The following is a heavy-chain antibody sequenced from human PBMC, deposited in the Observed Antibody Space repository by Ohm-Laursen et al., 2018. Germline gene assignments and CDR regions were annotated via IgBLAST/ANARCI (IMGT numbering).Heavy chain of an antibody. CDR3: ARDLRAYCGGDCYSPPSNFDI. CDR2: ITSGYSYI. D-gene: IGHD2-21*02. V-gene: IGHV3-21*01. J-gene: IGHJ3*02. Sequence: SLRLSCTASGFTFRSYSMNWVRQAPGKGLEWVSSITSGYSYIYNADSVKGRFTISRDDAKNSLFLQMNSLRVEDTAVYYCARDLRAYCGGDCYSPPSNFDIWGQGTMVTVSS. CDR1: GFTFRSYS.